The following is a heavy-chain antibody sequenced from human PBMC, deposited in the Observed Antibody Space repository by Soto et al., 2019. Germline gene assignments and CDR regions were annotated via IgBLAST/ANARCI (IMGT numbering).Heavy chain of an antibody. CDR2: ISGSGGST. D-gene: IGHD3-3*01. J-gene: IGHJ5*02. CDR1: GFTFSSYA. Sequence: GGSLRLSCAASGFTFSSYAMSWVRQAPGKGLEWVSAISGSGGSTYYADSVKGRFTISRDNSKNTLYLQMNSLRAEDTAVYYCAKGYYDFWSGSLPMFDPWGQGTLVTVSS. CDR3: AKGYYDFWSGSLPMFDP. V-gene: IGHV3-23*01.